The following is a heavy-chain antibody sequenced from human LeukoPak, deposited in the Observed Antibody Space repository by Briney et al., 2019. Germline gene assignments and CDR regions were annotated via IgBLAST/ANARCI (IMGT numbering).Heavy chain of an antibody. CDR3: ARARDGYNPDWIDY. CDR2: IYISGST. Sequence: PSETLSLTCTVSGDSISSGSYYWNWIRQPAGKGLEWIGRIYISGSTNYNPSLKSRVTISVDTSKNQFSLKLKSLTAADTAVYFCARARDGYNPDWIDYWGQGTLVTVSS. J-gene: IGHJ4*02. D-gene: IGHD5-24*01. V-gene: IGHV4-61*02. CDR1: GDSISSGSYY.